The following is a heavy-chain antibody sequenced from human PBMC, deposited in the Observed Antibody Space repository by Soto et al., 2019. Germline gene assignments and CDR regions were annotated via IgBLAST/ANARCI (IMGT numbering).Heavy chain of an antibody. J-gene: IGHJ6*02. CDR2: IYPGDSDT. V-gene: IGHV5-51*01. Sequence: PXXSLKISCKGSGYSFTSYWIGWVRQMPGKGLEWMGIIYPGDSDTRYSPSFQGQVTISANKSISTAYLQWSSLKASDTAMYYCXXXXXXXXRXXYXYGMDVWGQGTTVTVSS. CDR3: XXXXXXXXRXXYXYGMDV. CDR1: GYSFTSYW.